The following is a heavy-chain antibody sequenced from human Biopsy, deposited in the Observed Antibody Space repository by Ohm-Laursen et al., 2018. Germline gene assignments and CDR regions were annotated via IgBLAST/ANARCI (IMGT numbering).Heavy chain of an antibody. CDR3: ARHPTGFWFDP. CDR2: IYNTETT. V-gene: IGHV4-39*01. CDR1: GGSISSSTTYY. J-gene: IGHJ5*02. Sequence: SQTLSLTCTVSGGSISSSTTYYWAWLRQPPGKGLVWIGSIYNTETTFHNPSLKSRVTISVDTSTNQFSLKVSSGTAADTALYFCARHPTGFWFDPWGHGTLVTVSS.